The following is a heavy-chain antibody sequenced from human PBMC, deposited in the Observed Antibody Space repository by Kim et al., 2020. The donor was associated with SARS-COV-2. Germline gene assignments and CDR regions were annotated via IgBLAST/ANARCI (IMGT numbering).Heavy chain of an antibody. V-gene: IGHV3-48*02. Sequence: KGRFTISRDNAKNSLYLQMNSLRDEDTAVYYCAREVYYYDSSGYYYFVDYWGQGTLVTVSS. J-gene: IGHJ4*02. D-gene: IGHD3-22*01. CDR3: AREVYYYDSSGYYYFVDY.